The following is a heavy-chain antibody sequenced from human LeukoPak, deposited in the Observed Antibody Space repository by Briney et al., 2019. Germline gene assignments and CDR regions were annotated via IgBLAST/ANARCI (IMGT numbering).Heavy chain of an antibody. CDR1: GGSFSGYY. V-gene: IGHV4-34*01. CDR2: INHSGST. J-gene: IGHJ6*03. D-gene: IGHD2-8*01. Sequence: SETLSLTCAVYGGSFSGYYWSWIRQPPGKGLEWIGEINHSGSTNYNPSLKSRVTISVDTSKNQFSLKLSSVTAADTAVYYCAKDRCSNGVGCYYYYMDVWGKGTTVTISS. CDR3: AKDRCSNGVGCYYYYMDV.